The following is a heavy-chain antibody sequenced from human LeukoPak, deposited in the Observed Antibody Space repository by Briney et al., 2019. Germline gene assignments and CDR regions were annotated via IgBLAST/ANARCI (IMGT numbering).Heavy chain of an antibody. CDR1: GFTFSSYS. CDR2: ISRSSGEI. V-gene: IGHV3-21*01. J-gene: IGHJ3*02. CDR3: ARGNSTTVTTWNPVGAFDI. Sequence: GGSLRLSCAASGFTFSSYSMNWVRQAPGKGLEWVSSISRSSGEIFYADSVKGRFIISRDNAKNTLYLQMNSLRAEDTAVYHCARGNSTTVTTWNPVGAFDIWGQGTMVTVSS. D-gene: IGHD4-17*01.